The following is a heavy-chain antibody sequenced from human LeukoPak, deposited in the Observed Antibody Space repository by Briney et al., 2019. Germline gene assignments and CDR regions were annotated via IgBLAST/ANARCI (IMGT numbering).Heavy chain of an antibody. D-gene: IGHD3-10*01. CDR2: INSDGSST. V-gene: IGHV3-74*01. CDR1: GFTFSSYW. J-gene: IGHJ3*02. Sequence: GGSLRLSCAASGFTFSSYWMHWVRQAPGKGLVWVSRINSDGSSTSYADSVKGRFTISRGNAKNTLYLQMNSLRAEDTAVYYCARGRDGSDAFDIWGQGTMVTVSS. CDR3: ARGRDGSDAFDI.